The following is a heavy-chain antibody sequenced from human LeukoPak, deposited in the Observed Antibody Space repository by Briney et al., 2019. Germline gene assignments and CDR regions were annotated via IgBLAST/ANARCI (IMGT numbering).Heavy chain of an antibody. CDR2: ISGSGGST. J-gene: IGHJ4*02. CDR1: GFTFSSYA. D-gene: IGHD3-22*01. CDR3: AKHALYDSSGYYISYYY. Sequence: GGSLRLSCAASGFTFSSYAMSWVRQAPGKGLEWVSAISGSGGSTYYADSVKGRFTISRDNSKNTLYLQMNSLRAEDTAVYYCAKHALYDSSGYYISYYYWGQGTLVTVSS. V-gene: IGHV3-23*01.